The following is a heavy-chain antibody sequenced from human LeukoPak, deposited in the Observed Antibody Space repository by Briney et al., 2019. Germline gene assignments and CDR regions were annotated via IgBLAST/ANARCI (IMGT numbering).Heavy chain of an antibody. CDR1: GYTFTGYY. CDR3: ARDRDSGYDRNYFDY. CDR2: INPNSGGT. Sequence: ASVKVSCKASGYTFTGYYMHWVRQAPGQGLEWMGWINPNSGGTNYAQKFQGWVTMTRDTSASTAYMELSSLRSEDTAVYYCARDRDSGYDRNYFDYWGQGTLVTVSS. V-gene: IGHV1-2*04. J-gene: IGHJ4*02. D-gene: IGHD5-12*01.